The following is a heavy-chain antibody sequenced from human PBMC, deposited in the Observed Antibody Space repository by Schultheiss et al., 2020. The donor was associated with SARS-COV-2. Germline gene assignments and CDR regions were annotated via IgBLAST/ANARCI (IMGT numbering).Heavy chain of an antibody. CDR2: IYYSGST. CDR3: ARDGPREITTLGSLPYYYHYYGMDV. CDR1: GGSISSYY. J-gene: IGHJ6*02. Sequence: SETLSLTCTVSGGSISSYYWSWIRQPPGKGLEWIGYIYYSGSTNYNPSLKSRVTISVDTSKNQFSLKLTSVTAADTAMYYCARDGPREITTLGSLPYYYHYYGMDVWGQGTTVTVSS. V-gene: IGHV4-59*12. D-gene: IGHD4-11*01.